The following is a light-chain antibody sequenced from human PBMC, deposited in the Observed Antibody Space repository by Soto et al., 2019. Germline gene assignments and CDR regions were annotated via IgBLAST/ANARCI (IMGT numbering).Light chain of an antibody. CDR2: EVT. CDR1: SSDVGGYNY. V-gene: IGLV2-8*01. J-gene: IGLJ2*01. Sequence: QSALTQPPSASGSPGQSVTISCTGTSSDVGGYNYVSWYQQHPGKAPKLMIYEVTKRPSGVPDRFSGSKSGNTASLTVSGLQAGGGADFYRPPYAGSKNLVVFGGGPKLTGL. CDR3: PPYAGSKNLVV.